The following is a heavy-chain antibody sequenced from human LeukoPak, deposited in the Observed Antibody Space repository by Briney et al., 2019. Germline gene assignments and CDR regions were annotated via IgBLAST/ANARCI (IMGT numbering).Heavy chain of an antibody. D-gene: IGHD3-10*01. V-gene: IGHV1-18*01. J-gene: IGHJ4*02. CDR2: ISTYDGNA. CDR1: GYGFTSYG. CDR3: ARAPSGFTYGPGDH. Sequence: ASVKVSCKASGYGFTSYGFTWVRQAPGQGLEWMGWISTYDGNANYAQKLQGRVTMTTDTSTITAYMELRSLRSDDTAVYYCARAPSGFTYGPGDHWGQGTLVTVSS.